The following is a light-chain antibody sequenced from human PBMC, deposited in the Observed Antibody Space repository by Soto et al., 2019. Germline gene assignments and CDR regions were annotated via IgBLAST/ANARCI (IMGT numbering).Light chain of an antibody. CDR3: LQHNTYPYT. CDR2: AAS. CDR1: QGISNL. Sequence: DIQMTQAPSSLSASVGDRVTITCRASQGISNLLGWFQHKPGKAPKRLIYAASSLQGGVPSRFSGSGSGTEFTLTITGLQPEDFADYYCLQHNTYPYTFGQGTKLEIK. V-gene: IGKV1-17*01. J-gene: IGKJ2*01.